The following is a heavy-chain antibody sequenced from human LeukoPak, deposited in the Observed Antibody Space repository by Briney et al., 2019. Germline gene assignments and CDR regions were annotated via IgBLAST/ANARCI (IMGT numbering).Heavy chain of an antibody. V-gene: IGHV3-30*02. CDR1: GFTLSNYPA. CDR2: IRYDGSNK. J-gene: IGHJ4*02. D-gene: IGHD6-13*01. Sequence: PGGSLRLSCIASGFTLSNYPAMHWVRQAPGKGLEWVAFIRYDGSNKYYADSVKGRFTISRDNSKNTLYLQMNSLRAEDTAVYYCAKNTRRLLYSSSWSYLDYWGQGTLVTVSS. CDR3: AKNTRRLLYSSSWSYLDY.